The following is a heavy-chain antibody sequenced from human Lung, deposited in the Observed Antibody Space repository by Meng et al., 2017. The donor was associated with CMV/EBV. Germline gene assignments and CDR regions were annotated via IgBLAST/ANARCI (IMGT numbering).Heavy chain of an antibody. D-gene: IGHD3-10*01. CDR3: ASGKYYYGSGSYYNYYYYGMDV. CDR2: IYYSGST. Sequence: GSLRLSCTVSGGSISSYYWSWIRQPPGKGLEWIGYIYYSGSTNYNPSLKSRVTISVDTSKNQFSLKLSSVTAADTAVYYCASGKYYYGSGSYYNYYYYGMDVWGQGTXVTVSS. V-gene: IGHV4-59*01. J-gene: IGHJ6*02. CDR1: GGSISSYY.